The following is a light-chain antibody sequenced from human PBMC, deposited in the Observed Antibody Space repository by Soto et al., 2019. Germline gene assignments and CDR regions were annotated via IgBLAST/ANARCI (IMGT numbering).Light chain of an antibody. Sequence: QSVLSQPPSASGTPGQTVTISCSGSNSNIGSHAVNWYQQLPGRAPKFLISSNNLRPSGVPDRFSVSKSGTSATLAISGLQSEDEADYYCAAWDDHLSGVFGGGTQLTVL. V-gene: IGLV1-44*01. CDR1: NSNIGSHA. J-gene: IGLJ3*02. CDR2: SNN. CDR3: AAWDDHLSGV.